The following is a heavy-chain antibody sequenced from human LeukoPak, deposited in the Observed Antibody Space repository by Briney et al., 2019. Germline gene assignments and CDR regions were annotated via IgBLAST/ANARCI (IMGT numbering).Heavy chain of an antibody. D-gene: IGHD2-2*01. J-gene: IGHJ4*02. CDR1: GYTFTSYG. CDR3: ARDPDIILVPAAMINDY. CDR2: ISPYSGNT. V-gene: IGHV1-18*01. Sequence: ASVKISCKASGYTFTSYGVSRVRQAPGQGLEWMVWISPYSGNTNYAQKLQGRVTMSTDTSTSTAYMELRSLRSDDTAVYYCARDPDIILVPAAMINDYWGQGTLVTVSS.